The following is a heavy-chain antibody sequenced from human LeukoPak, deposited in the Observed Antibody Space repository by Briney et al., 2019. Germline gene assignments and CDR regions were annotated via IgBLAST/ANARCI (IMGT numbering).Heavy chain of an antibody. J-gene: IGHJ4*02. Sequence: GASVKVSCKASGGTFSSYAISWVRQAPGQGLEWMGGIIPIFGTANYAQKFQGRVTITTDESTSTAYMELSSLRSEDTAVYYCARQGMIRGYFDYWGQGTLVTVSS. CDR2: IIPIFGTA. CDR3: ARQGMIRGYFDY. CDR1: GGTFSSYA. V-gene: IGHV1-69*05. D-gene: IGHD3-10*01.